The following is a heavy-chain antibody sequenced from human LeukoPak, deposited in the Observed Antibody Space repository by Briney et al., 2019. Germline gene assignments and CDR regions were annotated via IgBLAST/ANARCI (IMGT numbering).Heavy chain of an antibody. D-gene: IGHD3-10*01. J-gene: IGHJ5*02. V-gene: IGHV4-30-2*01. Sequence: SETLSLTCAVTGDSINRGAYSWSWIRQPPGKGLDLLGYIHYSGSTYYNPSLKSRVTISLDRHKNQFSLKLTSVTAADTAVYYCARVNYYGSGSYLWFDPWGHGTLVTVSS. CDR1: GDSINRGAYS. CDR2: IHYSGST. CDR3: ARVNYYGSGSYLWFDP.